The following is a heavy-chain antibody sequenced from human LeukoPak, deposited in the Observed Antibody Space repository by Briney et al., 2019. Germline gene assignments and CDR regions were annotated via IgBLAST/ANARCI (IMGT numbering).Heavy chain of an antibody. CDR3: ARVLKQWLVGIDYFDY. D-gene: IGHD6-19*01. CDR2: INSDGSST. J-gene: IGHJ4*02. V-gene: IGHV3-74*01. Sequence: GGSLRLSCAASGFTFSSYWMHWVRQAPGKGLVWVSRINSDGSSTSYADSVKGRFTISRDNAKNTLYLQMNSLRAEDTAVYCCARVLKQWLVGIDYFDYWGQGTLVTVSS. CDR1: GFTFSSYW.